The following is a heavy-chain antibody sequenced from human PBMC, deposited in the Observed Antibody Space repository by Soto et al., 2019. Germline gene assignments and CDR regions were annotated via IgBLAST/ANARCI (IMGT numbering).Heavy chain of an antibody. CDR1: GGTFSSYT. CDR2: IIPSLGIA. V-gene: IGHV1-69*02. CDR3: ARGAAAGTGGY. J-gene: IGHJ4*02. D-gene: IGHD6-13*01. Sequence: QVQLVQSGAEVKKPGSSVKVSCKASGGTFSSYTISWVRQAPGQGLEWMGRIIPSLGIANYAQKFKGRVTITADKSTSTAYMELSSLRSEDTAVYYCARGAAAGTGGYWGQGTLVTVSS.